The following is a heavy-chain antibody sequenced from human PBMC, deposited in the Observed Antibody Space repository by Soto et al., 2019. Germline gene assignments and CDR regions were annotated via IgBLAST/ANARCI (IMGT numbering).Heavy chain of an antibody. CDR3: ARGMSSMIVFVIINDAFDI. CDR2: MNPNSGNT. D-gene: IGHD3-22*01. J-gene: IGHJ3*02. Sequence: ASVKVSCKASGYTFTSYDINWVRQATGQGLEWMGWMNPNSGNTGYAQKFQGRVTMTRNTSISTAYMEPSSLRSEDTAVYYCARGMSSMIVFVIINDAFDIWGQGTMVTVSS. CDR1: GYTFTSYD. V-gene: IGHV1-8*01.